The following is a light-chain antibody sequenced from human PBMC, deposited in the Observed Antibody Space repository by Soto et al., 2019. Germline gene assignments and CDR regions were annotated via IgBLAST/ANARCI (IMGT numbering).Light chain of an antibody. CDR3: SSYTSSDTPYV. CDR1: SSDVGDYKY. J-gene: IGLJ1*01. Sequence: QPVLTQPASVSGSPGQSITISCTGTSSDVGDYKYVSWYQQHPDKAPKLIIFVSSNRPSGISNRFSASKSGNTASLTISGLQAEDEADYYCSSYTSSDTPYVFGTGTKVTVL. CDR2: VSS. V-gene: IGLV2-14*01.